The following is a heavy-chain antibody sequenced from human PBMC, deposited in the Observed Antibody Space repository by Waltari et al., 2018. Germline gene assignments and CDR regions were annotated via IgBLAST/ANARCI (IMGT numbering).Heavy chain of an antibody. V-gene: IGHV4-38-2*02. CDR1: GYSISSGYY. D-gene: IGHD4-17*01. J-gene: IGHJ4*02. Sequence: QVQLQESGPGLVKPSETLSLTCAVSGYSISSGYYWGWVRQPPGKGLGGIGTTFHRGSTSDRPYRRSRVTRSVEPSKNQFSLKLSSVTAADTAVYYCAREQHAYGDYIDYWGQGTLVTVSS. CDR2: TFHRGST. CDR3: AREQHAYGDYIDY.